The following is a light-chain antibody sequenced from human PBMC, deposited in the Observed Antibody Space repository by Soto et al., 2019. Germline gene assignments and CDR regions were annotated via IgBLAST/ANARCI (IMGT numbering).Light chain of an antibody. CDR1: SSDVGGYNY. Sequence: QSALTQPASVSGSPGQSITISCTGTSSDVGGYNYVSWYQQHPGKAPKLMIYDVSNRPSGVSNRFSGSKSGNTASLTISGLQAEDEADYYCSSYTSSSPPWLFGGGTKLTVL. J-gene: IGLJ3*02. V-gene: IGLV2-14*01. CDR2: DVS. CDR3: SSYTSSSPPWL.